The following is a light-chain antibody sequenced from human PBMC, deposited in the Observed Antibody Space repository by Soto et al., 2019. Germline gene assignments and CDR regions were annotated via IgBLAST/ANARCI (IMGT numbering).Light chain of an antibody. V-gene: IGLV2-14*01. CDR2: EVT. Sequence: QSVLTQPASVSGSPGQSITISCTGTSXDVGGYDYVSWYQQHPSTAPRLIIFEVTNRPSGVSNHFSGSKSGNTASLTISGLQAEDEADYYCTSYTSSSTQVFGTGTKVTVL. CDR3: TSYTSSSTQV. J-gene: IGLJ1*01. CDR1: SXDVGGYDY.